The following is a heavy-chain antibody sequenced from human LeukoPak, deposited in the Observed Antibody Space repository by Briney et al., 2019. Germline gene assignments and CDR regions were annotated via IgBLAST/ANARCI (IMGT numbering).Heavy chain of an antibody. CDR2: LSYDGSNK. CDR3: AKPAVRYFDWLSPNWFDP. V-gene: IGHV3-30*18. J-gene: IGHJ5*02. D-gene: IGHD3-9*01. CDR1: GFTFSSYG. Sequence: GGSLRLSCAASGFTFSSYGMHWVRQAPGKGLEWVAVLSYDGSNKYYVDSVKGRFTISRDNSKNTLYLQMNSLRAEDTAVYYCAKPAVRYFDWLSPNWFDPWGQGTLVTVSS.